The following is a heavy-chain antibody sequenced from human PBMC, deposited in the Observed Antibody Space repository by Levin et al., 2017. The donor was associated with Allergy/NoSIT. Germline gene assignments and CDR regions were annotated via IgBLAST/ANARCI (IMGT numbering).Heavy chain of an antibody. D-gene: IGHD6-19*01. J-gene: IGHJ5*02. V-gene: IGHV1-2*02. CDR1: GYTFTGYY. Sequence: ASVKVSCKASGYTFTGYYMHWVRQAPGQGLEWMGWINLNSGGTNYAQKFQGRVTMTRDTSISTAYMELSRLRSDDTAVYYCARLLVVAVAGDWYNWFDPWGQGTLVTVSS. CDR2: INLNSGGT. CDR3: ARLLVVAVAGDWYNWFDP.